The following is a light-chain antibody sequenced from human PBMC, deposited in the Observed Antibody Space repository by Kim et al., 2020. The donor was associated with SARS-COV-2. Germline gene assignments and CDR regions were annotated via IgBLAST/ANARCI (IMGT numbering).Light chain of an antibody. J-gene: IGKJ4*01. CDR3: QQYNNWPRT. CDR2: GAS. CDR1: QSVSSN. Sequence: EIVMTQSTANLSVSPGERATLSCRASQSVSSNLAWYQQKPGQAPRLLIYGASTRATGIPATFSGSESGTEFTLNISSLQSEDFAVYYCQQYNNWPRTFGGGTKVDIK. V-gene: IGKV3-15*01.